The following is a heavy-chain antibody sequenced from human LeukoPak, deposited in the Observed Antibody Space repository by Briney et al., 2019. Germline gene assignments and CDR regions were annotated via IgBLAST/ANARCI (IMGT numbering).Heavy chain of an antibody. J-gene: IGHJ5*02. Sequence: GGSLRLSCAASGFTFSSYAMSWVRQAPGKGLEWDSAISGSGGSTYYADSVKGRFTISRDNSKNTLYLQMNSLRAEDTAVYYCAKDGSGVLRYFDWYSSGPPPHTWFDPWGQGTLVTVSS. CDR3: AKDGSGVLRYFDWYSSGPPPHTWFDP. CDR2: ISGSGGST. V-gene: IGHV3-23*01. D-gene: IGHD3-9*01. CDR1: GFTFSSYA.